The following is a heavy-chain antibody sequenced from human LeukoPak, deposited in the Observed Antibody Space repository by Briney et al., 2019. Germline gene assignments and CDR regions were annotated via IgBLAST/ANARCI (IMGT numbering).Heavy chain of an antibody. CDR3: GANHYYYYYYMDV. J-gene: IGHJ6*03. CDR2: IYSGGST. V-gene: IGHV3-53*01. CDR1: GFTVSSNY. Sequence: GGSLRLSCAASGFTVSSNYMRWVGQAPGKGLEWVSVIYSGGSTYDPDSVKGGFTISRYNAKNTLYLQMNSLKAEDTAVYYCGANHYYYYYYMDVWGKGTTVTISS.